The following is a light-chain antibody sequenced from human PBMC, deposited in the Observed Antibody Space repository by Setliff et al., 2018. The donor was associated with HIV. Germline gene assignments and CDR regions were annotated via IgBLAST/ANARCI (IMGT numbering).Light chain of an antibody. Sequence: QSVLAQPASVSGSPGQSITISCTGNSRDVGGGSNYVSWYQQHPGQAPKLIIFEATKRPSGVSTRFSGSRPGNTASLTISGLQAEDEADYYRNSFTSTTIYVFGTGTKVTVL. CDR1: SRDVGGGSNY. V-gene: IGLV2-14*03. J-gene: IGLJ1*01. CDR3: NSFTSTTIYV. CDR2: EAT.